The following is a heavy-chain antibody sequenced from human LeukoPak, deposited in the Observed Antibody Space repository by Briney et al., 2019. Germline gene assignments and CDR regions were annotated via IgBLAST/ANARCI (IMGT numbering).Heavy chain of an antibody. D-gene: IGHD2-15*01. J-gene: IGHJ5*02. V-gene: IGHV4-59*01. CDR2: IYYSGST. CDR3: ARDRGYCSGGSCYRWFDP. CDR1: GGSISSDC. Sequence: SETLSLTCTVSGGSISSDCWSWIRQPPGKGLEWIGYIYYSGSTNYNPSLKSRVTISVDSSKNQFSLKLSSVTAADTAVYYCARDRGYCSGGSCYRWFDPWGQGTLVTVSS.